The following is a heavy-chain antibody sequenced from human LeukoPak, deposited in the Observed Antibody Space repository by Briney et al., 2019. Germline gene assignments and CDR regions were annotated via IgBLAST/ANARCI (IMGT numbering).Heavy chain of an antibody. D-gene: IGHD2-2*01. V-gene: IGHV4-34*01. CDR3: ARGPGGSTSFLFGY. Sequence: PSETLSLTCAVYGGSFSGYYWSWIRQPPGKGLEWIGEVNHSGSTNYNPSLKSRVTISVDTSKNQFSLKLSSVTAADTAVYYCARGPGGSTSFLFGYWGQGTLVTVSS. CDR1: GGSFSGYY. J-gene: IGHJ4*02. CDR2: VNHSGST.